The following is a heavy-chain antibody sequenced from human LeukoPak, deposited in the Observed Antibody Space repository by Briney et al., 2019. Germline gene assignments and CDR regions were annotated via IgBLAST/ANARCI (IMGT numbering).Heavy chain of an antibody. CDR3: ARDRHGYSDFDY. J-gene: IGHJ4*02. V-gene: IGHV1-18*01. CDR1: GYTFTSYG. CDR2: ISGYNDNT. Sequence: ASVKVPCKASGYTFTSYGISWVRQAPGQGLQWMGWISGYNDNTNTVQKLQGRVTMTIDTSTNTAYMELMSLRSDDTAVYYCARDRHGYSDFDYWGQGTLVTVSS. D-gene: IGHD5-24*01.